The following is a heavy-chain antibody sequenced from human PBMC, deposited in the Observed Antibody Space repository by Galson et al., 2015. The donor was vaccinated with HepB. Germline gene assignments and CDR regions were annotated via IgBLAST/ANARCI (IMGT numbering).Heavy chain of an antibody. J-gene: IGHJ3*02. V-gene: IGHV1-18*04. CDR1: GYTFTSYG. D-gene: IGHD3-9*01. Sequence: SVKVSCKASGYTFTSYGISWVRQAPGQGLEWMGWISAYNGNTNYAQKFQGRVTMTTDTSTSTAYMELRSLRSDDTAVYYCARDLVRYFDWNAFDIWGQGTMVTVSS. CDR2: ISAYNGNT. CDR3: ARDLVRYFDWNAFDI.